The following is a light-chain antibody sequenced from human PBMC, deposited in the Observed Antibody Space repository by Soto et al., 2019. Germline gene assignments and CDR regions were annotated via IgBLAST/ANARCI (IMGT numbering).Light chain of an antibody. CDR1: SSNIGAGHN. J-gene: IGLJ3*02. Sequence: QSVLTQPPSVSGAQGQRVTISCTGSSSNIGAGHNVHWYQQLPGTAPKLLIYGNSNRPSGVPDRFSGSKSGTSASLAITGLQAEDEADYYCQSYDSSLSGWVFGGGTKLTVL. CDR2: GNS. V-gene: IGLV1-40*01. CDR3: QSYDSSLSGWV.